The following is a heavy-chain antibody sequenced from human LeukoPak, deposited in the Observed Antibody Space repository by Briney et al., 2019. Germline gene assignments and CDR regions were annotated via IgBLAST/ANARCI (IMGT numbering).Heavy chain of an antibody. CDR1: KFTFSHYG. J-gene: IGHJ3*02. D-gene: IGHD1-26*01. CDR2: ISSDGSIK. CDR3: AREMLPSGSDAFGLEAFDI. V-gene: IGHV3-30*03. Sequence: PGGSLRLSCTASKFTFSHYGMQWVRQAPGKGLEWVAVISSDGSIKVYADSVMGRFTISRDNSKNTLYLLMSSLRAEDTAVYYCAREMLPSGSDAFGLEAFDIWGQGTRAIVSS.